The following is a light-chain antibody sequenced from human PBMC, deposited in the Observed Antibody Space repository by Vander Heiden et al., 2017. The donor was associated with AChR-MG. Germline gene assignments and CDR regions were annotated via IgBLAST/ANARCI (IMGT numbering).Light chain of an antibody. Sequence: QSALTQPASVSGSPGQSIAIPCTGTSSDIGGSKYVAWYQQHPGKAPKLIIYEVNSRPSGISDRFSGSKSGNTASLTISGLQAEDEGDYYCCSSSTSGNSWVFGGGTKLTGL. CDR2: EVN. CDR1: SSDIGGSKY. CDR3: SSSTSGNSWV. V-gene: IGLV2-14*01. J-gene: IGLJ3*02.